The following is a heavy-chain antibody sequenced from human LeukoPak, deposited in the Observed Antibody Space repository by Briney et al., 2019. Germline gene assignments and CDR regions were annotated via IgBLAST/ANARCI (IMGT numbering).Heavy chain of an antibody. D-gene: IGHD2-21*02. Sequence: GGSLRLSCAASGFTFSSYAMSWVRQAPGKGLEWVSAISGSGGSTYYADSVKGRFTISRDNSKNTLYLQMNSLRAEDTAVYYCARDGGPAYCGGDCYSGPFDYWGQGTLVTVSS. V-gene: IGHV3-23*01. CDR3: ARDGGPAYCGGDCYSGPFDY. CDR2: ISGSGGST. J-gene: IGHJ4*02. CDR1: GFTFSSYA.